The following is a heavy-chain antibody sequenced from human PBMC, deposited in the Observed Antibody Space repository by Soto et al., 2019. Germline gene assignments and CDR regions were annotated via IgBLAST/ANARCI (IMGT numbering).Heavy chain of an antibody. Sequence: GASVKVSCKASGYTFTSYGISWVRQAPGQGLEWMGWISAYNSNTNYAQKLQGRVTMTTDTSTSTAYMELRSLRSDDTAVYYCARGAPYNWNDGGGYYYYGMDVWGQGTTVTVSS. V-gene: IGHV1-18*04. D-gene: IGHD1-1*01. CDR2: ISAYNSNT. CDR1: GYTFTSYG. J-gene: IGHJ6*02. CDR3: ARGAPYNWNDGGGYYYYGMDV.